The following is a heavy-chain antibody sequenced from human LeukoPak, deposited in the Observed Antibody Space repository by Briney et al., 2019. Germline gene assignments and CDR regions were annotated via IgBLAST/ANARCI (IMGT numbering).Heavy chain of an antibody. CDR2: LNSDGRST. CDR3: ARASNRNSINFDY. CDR1: GFTFSSYW. Sequence: GGSLRLSCAASGFTFSSYWMHWVRQAPGKGLVWVSRLNSDGRSTSYADSVKGRFTISRDNVETTLHLQMNNLSAEDTAVYYCARASNRNSINFDYWGQGALVTVSS. V-gene: IGHV3-74*01. D-gene: IGHD1-7*01. J-gene: IGHJ4*02.